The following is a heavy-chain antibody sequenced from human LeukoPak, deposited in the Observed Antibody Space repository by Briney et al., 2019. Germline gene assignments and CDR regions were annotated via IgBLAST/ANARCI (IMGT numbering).Heavy chain of an antibody. D-gene: IGHD3-22*01. CDR2: DYYSGSS. CDR1: GGSITDYY. CDR3: ARDLKLDGSSGYYAFDI. V-gene: IGHV4-59*01. J-gene: IGHJ3*02. Sequence: ESGPGLVKPSETLSLTCTVSGGSITDYYWGWIRQPPGKGLEWIGYDYYSGSSNYNPSLKSRVTISLDTSKNQFSLKMSSVTAADTAVYYCARDLKLDGSSGYYAFDIWGQGTMVTVSS.